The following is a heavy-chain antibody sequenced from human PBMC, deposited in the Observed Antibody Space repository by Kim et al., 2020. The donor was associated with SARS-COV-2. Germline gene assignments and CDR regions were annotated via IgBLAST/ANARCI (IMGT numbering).Heavy chain of an antibody. Sequence: DPEDGETSYAQKFQGRGTMTEDTSTDTAYMELSSLRSEDTAVYYCATGHVWGQGTTVTVSS. CDR2: DPEDGET. J-gene: IGHJ6*02. CDR3: ATGHV. V-gene: IGHV1-24*01.